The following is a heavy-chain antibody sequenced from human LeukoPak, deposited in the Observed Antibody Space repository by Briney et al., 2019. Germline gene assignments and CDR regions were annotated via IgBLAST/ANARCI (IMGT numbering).Heavy chain of an antibody. CDR2: IYYSGST. CDR1: GGSISSSSYY. V-gene: IGHV4-39*01. D-gene: IGHD6-13*01. CDR3: ARHSSSWELYYYYYYYMDV. Sequence: PSGTLSLTCTVSGGSISSSSYYWGWIRQPPGKGLEWIGSIYYSGSTYYNPSLKSRVTISVDTSKNQFSLKLSSVTAADTAVYYCARHSSSWELYYYYYYYMDVWGKGTTVTVSS. J-gene: IGHJ6*03.